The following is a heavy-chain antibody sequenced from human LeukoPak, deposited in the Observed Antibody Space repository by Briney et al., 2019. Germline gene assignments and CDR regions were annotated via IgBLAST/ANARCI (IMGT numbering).Heavy chain of an antibody. CDR1: GGSISSGSYY. D-gene: IGHD6-6*01. CDR2: IYTSGST. J-gene: IGHJ4*02. V-gene: IGHV4-61*02. CDR3: ARGVAARPPASNEYYFDY. Sequence: SETLSLTCTVSGGSISSGSYYWSWIRQPAGKGLEWIGRIYTSGSTNYNPSLKSRVTISVDTSKNQFPLKLSSVTAADTAVYYCARGVAARPPASNEYYFDYWGQGTLVTVSS.